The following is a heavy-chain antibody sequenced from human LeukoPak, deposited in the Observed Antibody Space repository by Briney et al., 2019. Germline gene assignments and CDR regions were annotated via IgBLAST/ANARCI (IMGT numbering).Heavy chain of an antibody. V-gene: IGHV1-69*13. D-gene: IGHD6-19*01. CDR3: AREEKWLTPFLDR. CDR2: IIPKFGRP. CDR1: GGTFTTYA. Sequence: GASVKVSCKASGGTFTTYAMTWVRRAPGQGLEWMGRIIPKFGRPNYAQKFQGRVTITADESTTSTYMVLSGLRSEDTAVYYCAREEKWLTPFLDRWGQGTLVTVSS. J-gene: IGHJ5*02.